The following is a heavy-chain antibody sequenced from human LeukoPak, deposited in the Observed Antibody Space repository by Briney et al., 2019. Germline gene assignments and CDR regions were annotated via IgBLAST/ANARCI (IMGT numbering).Heavy chain of an antibody. D-gene: IGHD1-26*01. J-gene: IGHJ5*02. CDR3: ARRGELLRDNWLDP. V-gene: IGHV3-7*01. CDR1: GFTFSNYW. CDR2: IRQDGSEK. Sequence: GGSLRLSCAASGFTFSNYWMSWVRQAPGKGLEWVANIRQDGSEKHYVDSVKGRFTMSRDNAKNSLYLQMNSLRVEDTAVYYCARRGELLRDNWLDPWGQGALVTVSS.